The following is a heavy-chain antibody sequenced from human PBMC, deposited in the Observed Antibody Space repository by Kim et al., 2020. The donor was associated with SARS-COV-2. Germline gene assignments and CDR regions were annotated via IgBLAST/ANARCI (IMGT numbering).Heavy chain of an antibody. CDR2: ISNTGTTI. CDR3: AREVTSKLGGLVGAFDY. J-gene: IGHJ4*01. CDR1: GFTFNDFY. Sequence: GGSLRLSCAISGFTFNDFYMSWIRQAPGKGLEWISYISNTGTTIYYADSVKGRFTISSDTARNSLSLQMNSLRADDTAVYYCAREVTSKLGGLVGAFDYWGQGTVVTVSS. D-gene: IGHD1-26*01. V-gene: IGHV3-11*01.